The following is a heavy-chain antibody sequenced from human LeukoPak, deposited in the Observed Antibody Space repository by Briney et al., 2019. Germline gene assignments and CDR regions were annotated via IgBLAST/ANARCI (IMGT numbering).Heavy chain of an antibody. CDR3: ARDRSRPTFLDY. D-gene: IGHD2-15*01. CDR2: INPSGGST. V-gene: IGHV1-46*01. CDR1: GYTFTSYY. Sequence: ASVTVSCKASGYTFTSYYMHWVRQAPGQGLEWMGIINPSGGSTSYAQKFQGRVTMTRDTSTSTVYMELSSLRSEDTAVYYCARDRSRPTFLDYWGRGTLVTVSS. J-gene: IGHJ4*02.